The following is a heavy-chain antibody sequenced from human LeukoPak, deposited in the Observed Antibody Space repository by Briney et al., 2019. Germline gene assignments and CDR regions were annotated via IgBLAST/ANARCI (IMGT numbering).Heavy chain of an antibody. CDR1: GFTFSSYW. V-gene: IGHV3-74*01. CDR3: GRGGKVEQLVLAR. CDR2: ISSDGSST. J-gene: IGHJ4*02. D-gene: IGHD6-13*01. Sequence: GGSLRLSCAASGFTFSSYWMHWVRQAPGKGLVWVSRISSDGSSTTYADSVKGRFSISRDNAKNTLYLQMNSLRAEDTAVYYCGRGGKVEQLVLARWGQGSLVTVSS.